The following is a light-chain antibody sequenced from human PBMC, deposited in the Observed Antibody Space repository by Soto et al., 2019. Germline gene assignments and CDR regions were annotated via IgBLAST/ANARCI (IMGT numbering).Light chain of an antibody. Sequence: EIVLTQSPATLSLSPGERATLSCRASQSVNSCLAWYQQKPGQAPRLLIYDVSNRATGIPARFSGSGSGTDFTLTISSLEPEDFAVYYCQQRGNWPPWTFGQGTKVEFK. V-gene: IGKV3-11*01. J-gene: IGKJ1*01. CDR3: QQRGNWPPWT. CDR2: DVS. CDR1: QSVNSC.